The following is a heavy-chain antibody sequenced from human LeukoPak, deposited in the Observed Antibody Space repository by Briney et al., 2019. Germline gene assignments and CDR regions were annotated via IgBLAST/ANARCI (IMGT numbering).Heavy chain of an antibody. Sequence: GGSLRLSCAASGFTFDDYAMYWVRQAPGKGLEWVSGISWNSGSIAYADSVKGRFTISRDNSKNTLYLQMNSLRAEDTAVYYCAKQYGDYFSYWGQGTLVTVSS. V-gene: IGHV3-9*01. CDR3: AKQYGDYFSY. CDR2: ISWNSGSI. CDR1: GFTFDDYA. D-gene: IGHD4-17*01. J-gene: IGHJ4*02.